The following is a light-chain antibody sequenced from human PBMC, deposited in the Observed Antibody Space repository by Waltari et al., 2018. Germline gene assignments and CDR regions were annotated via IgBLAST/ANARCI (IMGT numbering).Light chain of an antibody. CDR3: AAWDDSLNGPL. Sequence: QSALTQPASVSGSPGQSITISCTGTTSDVGGYKYVSCDQQHPGKAPKLMFYEVSSRTSGCPNSFAGSKAGNMASLTVSGLQSEDEADYYCAAWDDSLNGPLFGGGTKLTVL. J-gene: IGLJ2*01. V-gene: IGLV2-14*01. CDR1: TSDVGGYKY. CDR2: EVS.